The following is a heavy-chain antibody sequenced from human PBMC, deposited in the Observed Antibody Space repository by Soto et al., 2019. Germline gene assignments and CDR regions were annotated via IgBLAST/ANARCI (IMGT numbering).Heavy chain of an antibody. CDR1: GGTFSSYA. D-gene: IGHD3-22*01. J-gene: IGHJ4*02. CDR3: ARDGSPYYGSSGYYY. V-gene: IGHV1-69*13. Sequence: SVKVSCKASGGTFSSYAISWVRQAPGQGLEWMGGIIPIFGTANYAQKFQGRVTITADESTSTAYMELSSLRSEDTAVYYCARDGSPYYGSSGYYYWGQGTLVTVSS. CDR2: IIPIFGTA.